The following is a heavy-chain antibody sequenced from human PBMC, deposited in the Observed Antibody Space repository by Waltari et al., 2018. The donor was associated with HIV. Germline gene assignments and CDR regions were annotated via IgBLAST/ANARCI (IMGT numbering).Heavy chain of an antibody. J-gene: IGHJ4*02. V-gene: IGHV3-53*01. CDR2: AYNDGTT. CDR1: GVSVTTNY. D-gene: IGHD3-10*01. CDR3: AGWTGTYYDS. Sequence: EVQLVESGGGLIQPGGSLRLSCVASGVSVTTNYMSWVRQAPGKGLEWVSMAYNDGTTHYADSVRGRFSIARDNSQNTLFLQMNSPRVDDTSVYYCAGWTGTYYDSWGQGTLVTVSS.